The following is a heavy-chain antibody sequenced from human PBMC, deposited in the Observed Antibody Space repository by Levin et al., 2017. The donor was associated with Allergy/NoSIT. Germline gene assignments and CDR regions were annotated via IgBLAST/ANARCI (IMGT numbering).Heavy chain of an antibody. CDR1: GYSFPSYW. J-gene: IGHJ6*02. V-gene: IGHV5-51*01. D-gene: IGHD2-2*03. CDR2: IYPDDSDI. CDR3: ARRGYCSAENCYHGMDV. Sequence: PGESLKISCKGSGYSFPSYWIGWVRQMPGKGLEWMGIIYPDDSDIRYRPSFQGQVTISADKSTSTAYLQWSSLKASDTAMYYCARRGYCSAENCYHGMDVWGQGTTVTVSS.